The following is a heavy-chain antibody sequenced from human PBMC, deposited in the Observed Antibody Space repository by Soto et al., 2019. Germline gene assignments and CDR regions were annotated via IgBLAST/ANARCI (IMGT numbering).Heavy chain of an antibody. Sequence: SGGSLRLSCAASGFTVSSNYLTWVRQAPGKGLKWVSVLYPDGRAYYADSVKGRFTISRDNSKNTLCLQMNSLRAEDTAVYYCAKDYSNSFDYWGQGTLVTVSS. CDR1: GFTVSSNY. J-gene: IGHJ4*02. CDR3: AKDYSNSFDY. D-gene: IGHD4-4*01. V-gene: IGHV3-53*05. CDR2: LYPDGRA.